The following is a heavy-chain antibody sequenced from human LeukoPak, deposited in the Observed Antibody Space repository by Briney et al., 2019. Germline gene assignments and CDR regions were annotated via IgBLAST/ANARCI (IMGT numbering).Heavy chain of an antibody. CDR3: ARGYCSSTSCYYQDYFDY. CDR1: GYTFTGYY. D-gene: IGHD2-2*01. J-gene: IGHJ4*02. V-gene: IGHV1-2*02. CDR2: INPNSGGT. Sequence: ASVKVSCKASGYTFTGYYMHWVRQAPGQGLEWMGWINPNSGGTNYAQKFQGRVIMTRDTSISTAYMELSRLRSDDTAVYYCARGYCSSTSCYYQDYFDYWGQGTLVTVSS.